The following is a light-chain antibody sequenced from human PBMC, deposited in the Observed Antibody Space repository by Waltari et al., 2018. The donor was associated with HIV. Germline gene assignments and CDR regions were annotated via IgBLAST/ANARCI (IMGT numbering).Light chain of an antibody. CDR3: QSYDSSNQGV. Sequence: NFMLTQPHSVSESPGKTVTISCTRPSRRIATNYVHWYQQPPGSSPTTVIYEDNQSPSGVPDRFSGSIDSSSNSASLTISGLKTEDEADYYCQSYDSSNQGVFGGGTKLTVL. CDR2: EDN. J-gene: IGLJ3*02. CDR1: SRRIATNY. V-gene: IGLV6-57*01.